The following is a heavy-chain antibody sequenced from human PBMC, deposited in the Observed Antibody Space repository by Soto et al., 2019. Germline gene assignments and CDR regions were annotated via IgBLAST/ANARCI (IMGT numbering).Heavy chain of an antibody. V-gene: IGHV4-4*02. J-gene: IGHJ4*02. CDR1: GVSINSSNW. D-gene: IGHD3-3*01. Sequence: SETLSLTCAVSGVSINSSNWWTWVRQPPGKGLEWVGEIFHSGSTTYNPSLRSRVTISVDKSKNQFSLKLTSVTAADTAVYYCAIQRVGSWTGYTHFSGQGIFLTVS. CDR3: AIQRVGSWTGYTHF. CDR2: IFHSGST.